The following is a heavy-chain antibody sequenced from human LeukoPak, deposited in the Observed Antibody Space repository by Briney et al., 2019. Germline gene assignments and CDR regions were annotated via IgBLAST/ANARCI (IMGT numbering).Heavy chain of an antibody. V-gene: IGHV1-69*06. CDR2: IIPIFGTA. D-gene: IGHD3-10*01. CDR1: GYTFTSYY. CDR3: ATDKDSYSGESDAFDI. Sequence: ASVKVSCKASGYTFTSYYMHWVRQAPGQGLEWMGAIIPIFGTANYAQNFQGRVTITADKSTSTVYMELSSLRSDDTAVYYCATDKDSYSGESDAFDIWGQGTMVTVSS. J-gene: IGHJ3*02.